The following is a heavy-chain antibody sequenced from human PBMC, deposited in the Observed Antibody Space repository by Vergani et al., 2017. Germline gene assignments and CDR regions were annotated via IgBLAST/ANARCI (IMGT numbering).Heavy chain of an antibody. CDR1: GFTFSSYW. CDR2: IKSDGSST. CDR3: ARGMQQLVSYYYYYGMDV. V-gene: IGHV3-74*01. J-gene: IGHJ6*02. Sequence: EVQLVESGGGLVQPGGSLRLSCAASGFTFSSYWMHWVRQAPGKGLVWVSRIKSDGSSTSYADSVKGRFTISRDNAKNTLYLQMNSLRAEDTAVYYCARGMQQLVSYYYYYGMDVWGQGTTVTVSS. D-gene: IGHD6-13*01.